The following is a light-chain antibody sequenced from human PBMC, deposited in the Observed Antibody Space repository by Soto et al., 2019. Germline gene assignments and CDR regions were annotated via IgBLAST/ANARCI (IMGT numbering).Light chain of an antibody. CDR2: RNN. J-gene: IGLJ2*01. V-gene: IGLV1-47*01. CDR3: AAWDAGVSGPA. CDR1: SSNIGSKY. Sequence: QSVLTQPPSASGPPGQRVTISCSGSSSNIGSKYVYWYQQLPGTAPKLLMYRNNQRPSGVPDRFSGSKSGTSASLAISGLRSEDEADYYCAAWDAGVSGPAFGGGTKLTVL.